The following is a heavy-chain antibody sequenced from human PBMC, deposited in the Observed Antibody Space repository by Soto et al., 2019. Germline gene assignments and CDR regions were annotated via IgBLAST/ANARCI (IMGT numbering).Heavy chain of an antibody. CDR2: ISGSGGST. V-gene: IGHV3-23*01. D-gene: IGHD5-12*01. CDR3: AKDRRGYSGYDPRSPPFDP. Sequence: GGSLRLSCAASGFTFSSYAMSWVRQAPGKGLEWVSAISGSGGSTYYADSVKGRFTISRDNSKNTLYLQMNSLRAEDTAVYYCAKDRRGYSGYDPRSPPFDPWGQGTLVTVSS. CDR1: GFTFSSYA. J-gene: IGHJ5*02.